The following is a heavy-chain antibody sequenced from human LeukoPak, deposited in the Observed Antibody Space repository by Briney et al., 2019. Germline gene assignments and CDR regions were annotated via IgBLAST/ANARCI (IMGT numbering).Heavy chain of an antibody. Sequence: SVKVSCKASGGTFRGYAISWVRQAPGQGLEWMGGIIPILGTANYAQKFQGRVTITADESTSTAYMELSSLRSEDTAVYYCARMGTGGSGSYPFDYWGQGTMVTVSS. J-gene: IGHJ4*02. CDR1: GGTFRGYA. D-gene: IGHD3-10*01. V-gene: IGHV1-69*13. CDR3: ARMGTGGSGSYPFDY. CDR2: IIPILGTA.